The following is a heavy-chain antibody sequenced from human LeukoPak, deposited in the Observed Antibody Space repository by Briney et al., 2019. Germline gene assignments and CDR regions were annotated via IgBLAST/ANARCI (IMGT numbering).Heavy chain of an antibody. D-gene: IGHD3-22*01. J-gene: IGHJ4*02. CDR1: GYTLTDYY. CDR2: INPNSGGT. CDR3: ARVGYYESSXYYEY. V-gene: IGHV1-2*06. Sequence: ASVKVSCKASGYTLTDYYMHWVRQAPGQGLEWMGRINPNSGGTNYAQKFQGRVTMTRDTSISTVYMELSRLRSDDTAVYYCARVGYYESSXYYEYWGQGTLVXVXS.